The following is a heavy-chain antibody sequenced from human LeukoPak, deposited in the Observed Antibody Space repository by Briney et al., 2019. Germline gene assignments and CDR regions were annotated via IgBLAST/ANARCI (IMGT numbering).Heavy chain of an antibody. D-gene: IGHD3-22*01. CDR1: GFTFSDHY. J-gene: IGHJ6*02. Sequence: GGSLRLSCAASGFTFSDHYMDWVRQAPGKGLEWVGRTRNKANSYTTEYAASAKGRFTISRDDSENSLYLQMNSLKTEDTAVYYCASTTGNYYDSSGYYQYYYYGMDVWGQGTTVTVSS. CDR2: TRNKANSYTT. V-gene: IGHV3-72*01. CDR3: ASTTGNYYDSSGYYQYYYYGMDV.